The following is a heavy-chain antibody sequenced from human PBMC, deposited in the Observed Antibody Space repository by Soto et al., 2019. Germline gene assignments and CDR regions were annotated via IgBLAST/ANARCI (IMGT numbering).Heavy chain of an antibody. J-gene: IGHJ4*02. V-gene: IGHV1-3*01. Sequence: ASVKVSCKASGYTFSSYAIHWVRQAPGQGLEWMGWVHAGNGNTKYSQSFQGRVTISRDTSATTAYMELNSLRSEDTAVYYCARGVAFLDYWGQGTLVTVSS. CDR2: VHAGNGNT. CDR3: ARGVAFLDY. CDR1: GYTFSSYA. D-gene: IGHD2-15*01.